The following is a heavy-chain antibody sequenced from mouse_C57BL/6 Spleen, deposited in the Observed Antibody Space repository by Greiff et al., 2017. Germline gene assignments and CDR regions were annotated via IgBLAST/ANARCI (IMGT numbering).Heavy chain of an antibody. CDR2: INPGSGGT. CDR3: ARDRYYGSSYEAMDY. Sequence: VKLMESGAELVRPGTSVKVSCKASGYAFTNYLIEWVKQRPGQGLEWIGVINPGSGGTNYNEKFKGKATLTADKSSSTAYMQLSSLTSEDSAVYFCARDRYYGSSYEAMDYWGQGTSVTVSS. CDR1: GYAFTNYL. J-gene: IGHJ4*01. V-gene: IGHV1-54*01. D-gene: IGHD1-1*01.